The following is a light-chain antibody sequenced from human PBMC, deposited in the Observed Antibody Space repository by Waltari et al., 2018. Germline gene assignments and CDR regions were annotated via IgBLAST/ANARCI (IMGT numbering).Light chain of an antibody. CDR2: DVS. CDR1: SSDVGGYNY. J-gene: IGLJ2*01. CDR3: CSYAGSYTPVI. V-gene: IGLV2-11*01. Sequence: QSALTQPRSVSGSPGQSVTISCTGISSDVGGYNYVSWYQQHPGKGPKLMIYDVSKRPSGVPDRFSGSKSGNTASLTISGLQVEDEADYSCCSYAGSYTPVIFGGGTKLTVL.